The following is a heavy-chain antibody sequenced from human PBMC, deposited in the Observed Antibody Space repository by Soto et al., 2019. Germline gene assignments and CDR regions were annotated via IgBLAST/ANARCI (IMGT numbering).Heavy chain of an antibody. CDR2: IRSKAYGGTT. D-gene: IGHD3-9*01. Sequence: PGGSLRLSCTASGFIFGDYAMYWFRQAPGKGLEWVGFIRSKAYGGTTEYAASVKDRFTISRDDSKGIAYLQMNSLKTEDTAMYYCTRAYYDILPGDCWGQGTLVTVSS. V-gene: IGHV3-49*03. J-gene: IGHJ4*02. CDR3: TRAYYDILPGDC. CDR1: GFIFGDYA.